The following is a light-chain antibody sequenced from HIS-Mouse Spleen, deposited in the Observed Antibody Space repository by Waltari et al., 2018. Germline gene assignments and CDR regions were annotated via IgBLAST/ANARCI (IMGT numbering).Light chain of an antibody. CDR1: ALPKKY. V-gene: IGLV3-10*01. CDR2: EDS. Sequence: SYELTQPPSVSVSPGQTARITCSGDALPKKYAYWYQQKSGQAPVLVSYEDSKRASGIPDGFSGSSSGTMATLTISGAQVEDEADYYCYSTDSSGNHRVFGGGTKLTVL. J-gene: IGLJ2*01. CDR3: YSTDSSGNHRV.